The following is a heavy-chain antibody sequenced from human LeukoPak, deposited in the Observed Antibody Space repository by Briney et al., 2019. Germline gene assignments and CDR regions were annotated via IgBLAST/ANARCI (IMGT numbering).Heavy chain of an antibody. CDR2: INHSGST. Sequence: SETLSLTCAVYGGSFSGYYWSWIRQPPGKGREWIGEINHSGSTNYNPSLKSRVTISVDTSKNQFSLKLSSVTAADTAVYYCARGLRFLEWLSRGYMDVWGKGTTVTVSS. CDR3: ARGLRFLEWLSRGYMDV. D-gene: IGHD3-3*01. J-gene: IGHJ6*03. CDR1: GGSFSGYY. V-gene: IGHV4-34*01.